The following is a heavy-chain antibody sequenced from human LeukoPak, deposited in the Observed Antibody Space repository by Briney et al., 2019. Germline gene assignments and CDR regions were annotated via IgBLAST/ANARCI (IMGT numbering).Heavy chain of an antibody. CDR1: GFTFSSYG. Sequence: QTGGSLRLSCAASGFTFSSYGMSWVRQAPGKGLEWVSAISGSGASTYYADSVKGRFTISRDNSKNTVYLQMNSLRAEDTAVYYCAKDREVRGVIIKGGFDPWGQGTLVTVSS. CDR3: AKDREVRGVIIKGGFDP. V-gene: IGHV3-23*01. CDR2: ISGSGAST. D-gene: IGHD3-10*01. J-gene: IGHJ5*02.